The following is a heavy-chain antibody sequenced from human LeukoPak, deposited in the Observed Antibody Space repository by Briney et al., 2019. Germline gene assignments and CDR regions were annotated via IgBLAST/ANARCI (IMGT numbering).Heavy chain of an antibody. Sequence: GGSLRLSCAASGFTFSSYAMSWVRQAPGKGLEWVSVITGSGGSTYYADSVKGRFTISRDNSKNTLYLQMNSLRAEDTAVYYCAREYPYYDSNSYGMDVWGQGTTVTVSS. CDR1: GFTFSSYA. CDR3: AREYPYYDSNSYGMDV. D-gene: IGHD3-22*01. V-gene: IGHV3-23*01. CDR2: ITGSGGST. J-gene: IGHJ6*02.